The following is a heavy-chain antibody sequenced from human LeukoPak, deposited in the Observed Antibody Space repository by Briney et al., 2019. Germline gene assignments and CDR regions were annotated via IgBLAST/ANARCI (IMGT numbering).Heavy chain of an antibody. Sequence: SVTLSLTCAVYGGSFSGYYWSWIRQPPGKGLEWIGEINHSGSTNYNPSLKSRVTISVDTSKNQFSLKLTSVTAADTAVYYCARDAAVTMVRGVIRVSWFDPWGQGTLVTVSS. CDR2: INHSGST. V-gene: IGHV4-34*01. CDR3: ARDAAVTMVRGVIRVSWFDP. J-gene: IGHJ5*02. D-gene: IGHD3-10*01. CDR1: GGSFSGYY.